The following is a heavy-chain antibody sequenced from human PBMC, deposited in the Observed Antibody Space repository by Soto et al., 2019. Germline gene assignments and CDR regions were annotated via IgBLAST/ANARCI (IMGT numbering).Heavy chain of an antibody. CDR1: GGTSSTYP. D-gene: IGHD6-6*01. V-gene: IGHV1-69*01. J-gene: IGHJ4*02. CDR2: IIPIFGTA. CDR3: ARRKIKQYSSSYYFDY. Sequence: PVKVSYKASGGTSSTYPITWVRTAPGKGLEWMGGIIPIFGTANYAQKFQGRVTITADESTSTAYMELSSLRSEDTAVYYCARRKIKQYSSSYYFDYWGQGTLVTVSS.